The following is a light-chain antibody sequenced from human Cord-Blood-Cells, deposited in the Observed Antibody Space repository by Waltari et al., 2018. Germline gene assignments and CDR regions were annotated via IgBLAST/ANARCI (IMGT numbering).Light chain of an antibody. CDR2: DAS. CDR3: QQYNSYSYT. CDR1: QSISSW. V-gene: IGKV1-5*01. Sequence: DIQMNQSPSTLSASSRDRVTIPCRASQSISSWLAWYQQKPGKAPKLLIYDASSLESGVPSRFSGSGSGTEFTLTISSLQPDDFATYYCQQYNSYSYTFGQGTKLEIK. J-gene: IGKJ2*01.